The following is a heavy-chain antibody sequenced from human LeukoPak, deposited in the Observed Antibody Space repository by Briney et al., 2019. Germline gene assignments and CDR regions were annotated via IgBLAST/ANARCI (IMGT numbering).Heavy chain of an antibody. CDR1: GFTFSSYW. D-gene: IGHD2-2*01. Sequence: PGGSLRLSCAASGFTFSSYWMSWVRQAPGKGLEWVANIKQDGSEKYYVDSVKGRFTISRDNAKNSLYLQMNSLRAEDTAVYYCARHSLVVPAAHDYWGQGTLVTVSS. V-gene: IGHV3-7*01. J-gene: IGHJ4*02. CDR2: IKQDGSEK. CDR3: ARHSLVVPAAHDY.